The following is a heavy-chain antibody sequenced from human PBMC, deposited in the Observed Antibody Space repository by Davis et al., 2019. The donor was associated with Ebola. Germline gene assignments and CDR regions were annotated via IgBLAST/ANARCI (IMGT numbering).Heavy chain of an antibody. CDR2: INPNRGGT. CDR1: GYTFTGYY. D-gene: IGHD1-26*01. J-gene: IGHJ4*02. Sequence: ASVKVSCKAAGYTFTGYYMHWVRQAPGQGLEWMGRINPNRGGTNYAQKFQGRLTMTEDTSTDTAYMELSRLRSDDTAVYYCTVGGQDGGFDYWGQGALVPVSS. V-gene: IGHV1-2*06. CDR3: TVGGQDGGFDY.